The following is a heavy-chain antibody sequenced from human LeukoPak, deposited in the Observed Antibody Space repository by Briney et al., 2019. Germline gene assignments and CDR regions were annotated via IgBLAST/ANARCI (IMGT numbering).Heavy chain of an antibody. CDR2: ISAYNGNT. CDR3: ARDMYSSSWSAAFDI. V-gene: IGHV1-18*01. D-gene: IGHD6-13*01. Sequence: ASVKVSCKASGYTFTSYGISWGRQAPEQGLEWMGWISAYNGNTNYAQKLQGRVTMTTDTSTSTAYMELRSLRSDDTAVYYCARDMYSSSWSAAFDIWGQGTMVTVSS. CDR1: GYTFTSYG. J-gene: IGHJ3*02.